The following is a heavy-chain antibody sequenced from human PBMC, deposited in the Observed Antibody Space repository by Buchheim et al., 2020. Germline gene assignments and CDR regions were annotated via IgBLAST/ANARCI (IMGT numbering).Heavy chain of an antibody. CDR3: AREAVSSGYYLDF. CDR2: IYYSGST. D-gene: IGHD3-22*01. CDR1: GGSISGVGYY. J-gene: IGHJ4*02. V-gene: IGHV4-31*03. Sequence: QVQLRESGPGLVKPSQTLSLTCTVSGGSISGVGYYWSWIRQHPGKGLEWIGSIYYSGSTSYNPSLKSRVTMSVDTSKKKFSLKLSSVTAADTAVYYCAREAVSSGYYLDFWGQGTL.